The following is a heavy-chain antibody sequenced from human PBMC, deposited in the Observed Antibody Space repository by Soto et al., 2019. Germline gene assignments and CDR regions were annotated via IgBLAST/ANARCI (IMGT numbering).Heavy chain of an antibody. CDR1: GYTFSDYF. CDR2: INPSTGGT. J-gene: IGHJ4*02. V-gene: IGHV1-2*02. Sequence: GASVKVSCKPSGYTFSDYFIHWVRQAPGQGLEWMGWINPSTGGTTYAQRFHGRVTMTKDTSISAAYMELSNLRSDDAAVYYCAREELSFEPPPFPNPLLWGPGTPVTVSS. D-gene: IGHD1-7*01. CDR3: AREELSFEPPPFPNPLL.